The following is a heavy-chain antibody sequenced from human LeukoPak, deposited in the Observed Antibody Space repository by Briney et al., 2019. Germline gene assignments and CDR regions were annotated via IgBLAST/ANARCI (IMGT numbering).Heavy chain of an antibody. CDR1: GFTFSSYG. CDR3: ARDRIAVAGTSNWFDP. CDR2: IWYDGSNK. Sequence: GGSLRLSCAASGFTFSSYGMHWVRQAPGKGLEWVAVIWYDGSNKYYADSVKGRFTISRDNSKNTLYLQMNSLRAEDTAVYHCARDRIAVAGTSNWFDPWGQGTLVTVSS. D-gene: IGHD6-19*01. V-gene: IGHV3-33*01. J-gene: IGHJ5*02.